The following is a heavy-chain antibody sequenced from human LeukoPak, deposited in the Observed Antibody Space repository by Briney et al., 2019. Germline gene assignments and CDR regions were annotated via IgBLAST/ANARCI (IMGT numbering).Heavy chain of an antibody. CDR1: GFTFSSYA. Sequence: PGGSLRLSCAASGFTFSSYAMSWVRQAPGKGLEWVSAFSGGGGGTYYADSVKGRFTISRDNSKNTLYLQMNSLRAEDTAVYFCAKGSKAVLFTRDHYMDVWGKGITVTISS. D-gene: IGHD6-19*01. CDR2: FSGGGGGT. V-gene: IGHV3-23*01. CDR3: AKGSKAVLFTRDHYMDV. J-gene: IGHJ6*03.